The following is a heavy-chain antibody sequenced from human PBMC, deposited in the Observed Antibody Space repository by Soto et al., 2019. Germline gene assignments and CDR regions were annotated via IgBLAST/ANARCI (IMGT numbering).Heavy chain of an antibody. J-gene: IGHJ4*02. V-gene: IGHV3-30*18. CDR1: GFTFSSYG. CDR2: ISYDGSNK. Sequence: PGGSLRLSCAASGFTFSSYGMHWFRQAPGKGLEWVAVISYDGSNKYYADSVKGRFTISRDNSKNTLYLQMNSLRAEDTAVYYCAKDGELDGYNNPVDYWGQGTLVTVSS. CDR3: AKDGELDGYNNPVDY. D-gene: IGHD1-7*01.